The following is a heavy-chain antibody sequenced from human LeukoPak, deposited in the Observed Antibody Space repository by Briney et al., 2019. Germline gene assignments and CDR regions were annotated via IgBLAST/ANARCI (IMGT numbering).Heavy chain of an antibody. CDR3: ARAQPSSIAALGFDY. J-gene: IGHJ4*02. D-gene: IGHD6-6*01. CDR1: GYTFTGYY. Sequence: ASVKVSCKASGYTFTGYYMHWVRQAPGRGLEWMGWINPNSGGTNYAQKFQGRVTMTRDTSISTAYMELSRLRSDDTAVYYCARAQPSSIAALGFDYWGQGTLVTVSS. CDR2: INPNSGGT. V-gene: IGHV1-2*02.